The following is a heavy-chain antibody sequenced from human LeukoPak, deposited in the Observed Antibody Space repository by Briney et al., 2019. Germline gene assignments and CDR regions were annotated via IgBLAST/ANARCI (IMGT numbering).Heavy chain of an antibody. D-gene: IGHD5-18*01. V-gene: IGHV3-48*01. Sequence: GGSLRLSCAAPGFTFSSYSMNWVRQAPGKGLEWVSYISSSSSTIYYADSVKGRFTISRDNAKNSLYLQMNSLRAEDTAVYYCARGSTARAHSMDVWGQGTTVTVSS. J-gene: IGHJ6*02. CDR1: GFTFSSYS. CDR2: ISSSSSTI. CDR3: ARGSTARAHSMDV.